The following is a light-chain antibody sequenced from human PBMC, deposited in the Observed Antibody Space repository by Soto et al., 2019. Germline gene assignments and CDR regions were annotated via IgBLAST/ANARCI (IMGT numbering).Light chain of an antibody. CDR1: QAISTY. V-gene: IGKV1-39*01. J-gene: IGKJ2*01. CDR3: QQSYKIPFT. Sequence: DSQMTQSPSSLPASRGDKVTITCQASQAISTYLNWYQQKPGKAPKLLIYAASSLENGVPSRFSGSGSGTDFPLTISRLQTEDFPTFYCQQSYKIPFTFGQRTKLEI. CDR2: AAS.